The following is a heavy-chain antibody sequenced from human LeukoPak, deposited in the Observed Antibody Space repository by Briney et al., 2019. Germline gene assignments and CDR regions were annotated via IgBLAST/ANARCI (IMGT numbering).Heavy chain of an antibody. J-gene: IGHJ4*02. D-gene: IGHD2-21*01. CDR1: GGSISSSSYC. V-gene: IGHV4-39*07. CDR2: IYYSGST. Sequence: SETLSLTCTVSGGSISSSSYCWGWLRQPPGKGLEWIGSIYYSGSTYYNPSLKSRVTISVDTSKNQFSLKLSAVTAADTAVYYCARARPFVYSLGYWGQGTLVTVSS. CDR3: ARARPFVYSLGY.